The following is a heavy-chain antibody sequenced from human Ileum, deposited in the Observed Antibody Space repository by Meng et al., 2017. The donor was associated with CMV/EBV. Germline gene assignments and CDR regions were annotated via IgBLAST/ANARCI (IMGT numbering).Heavy chain of an antibody. D-gene: IGHD3-10*01. CDR2: INPNSGDT. J-gene: IGHJ4*02. CDR1: GYTFTGFY. CDR3: ARDYYGSGSYWGGTDLGFDS. V-gene: IGHV1-2*02. Sequence: ASEKVSCKASGYTFTGFYIHWVRHAPGQGLGWIGWINPNSGDTNYAQRFQGRVTMTRDTSISTAYMELSSLGSDETAVYYCARDYYGSGSYWGGTDLGFDSWGQGTLVTVSS.